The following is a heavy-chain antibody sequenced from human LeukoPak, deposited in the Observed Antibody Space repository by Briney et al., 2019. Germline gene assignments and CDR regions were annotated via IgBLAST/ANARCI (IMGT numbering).Heavy chain of an antibody. J-gene: IGHJ4*02. Sequence: GESLKISCKGSGYTFTSYWIGWVRQAPGQGLEWMGWINPNSGGTNYAQKFQGRVTMTRDTSISTAYMELSRLRSDDTAVYYCASLSGSGTFFDYWGQGTLVTVSS. CDR3: ASLSGSGTFFDY. D-gene: IGHD3-10*01. V-gene: IGHV1-2*02. CDR2: INPNSGGT. CDR1: GYTFTSYW.